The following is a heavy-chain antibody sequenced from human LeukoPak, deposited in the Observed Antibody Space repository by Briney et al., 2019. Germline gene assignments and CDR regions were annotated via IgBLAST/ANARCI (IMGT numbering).Heavy chain of an antibody. CDR3: ARRGYSKYMDV. CDR2: IYTSGST. V-gene: IGHV4-61*02. J-gene: IGHJ6*03. CDR1: GGSISSGSYY. D-gene: IGHD6-13*01. Sequence: SETLSLTCTVSGGSISSGSYYWSWIRQPAGKGLEWIGRIYTSGSTNYNPSLKSRVTISVDTSKNQFSLKLSSVTAADTAVYYCARRGYSKYMDVWGKGTTVTVSS.